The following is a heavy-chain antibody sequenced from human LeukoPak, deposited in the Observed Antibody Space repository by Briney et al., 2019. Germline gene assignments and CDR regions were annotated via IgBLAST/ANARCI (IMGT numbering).Heavy chain of an antibody. CDR1: GFTFSSYS. V-gene: IGHV3-48*04. CDR3: ATYSRNNGREFHY. J-gene: IGHJ1*01. CDR2: ISSSSSTI. Sequence: GGSLRLSCAASGFTFSSYSLNWVRQAPGKGLEWVSHISSSSSTIYYADSVKGRFTISRDNGKNSAYLQMNSLRVEDTAVYYCATYSRNNGREFHYWGQGTLVSVSP. D-gene: IGHD6-13*01.